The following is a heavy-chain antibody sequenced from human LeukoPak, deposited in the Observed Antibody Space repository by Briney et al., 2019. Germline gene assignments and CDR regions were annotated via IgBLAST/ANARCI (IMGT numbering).Heavy chain of an antibody. V-gene: IGHV3-30*02. Sequence: GGSLRLSCAASGFTFSSYGMHWVRQAPGRRLEWVAFIRYDGSNKYYADSVKGRFTISRDNSKNTLYLQMNSLRAEDTAVYYCAKDLAVAGIGYFDYWGQGTLVTVSS. D-gene: IGHD6-19*01. J-gene: IGHJ4*02. CDR3: AKDLAVAGIGYFDY. CDR2: IRYDGSNK. CDR1: GFTFSSYG.